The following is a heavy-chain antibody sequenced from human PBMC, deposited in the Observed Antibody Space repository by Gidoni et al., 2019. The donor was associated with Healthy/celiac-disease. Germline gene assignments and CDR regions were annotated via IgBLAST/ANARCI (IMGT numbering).Heavy chain of an antibody. CDR1: GYTFTGYH. D-gene: IGHD6-6*01. Sequence: QVQLVQSGAEVKKPGASVKVSCKASGYTFTGYHMPWVRQAPGQGLEWMGWINPNSGGTNYAQKFQGWVTMTRDTSISTAYMELSRLRSDDTAVYYCARDSEQLATYYYYGMDVWGQGTTVTVSS. CDR3: ARDSEQLATYYYYGMDV. J-gene: IGHJ6*02. V-gene: IGHV1-2*04. CDR2: INPNSGGT.